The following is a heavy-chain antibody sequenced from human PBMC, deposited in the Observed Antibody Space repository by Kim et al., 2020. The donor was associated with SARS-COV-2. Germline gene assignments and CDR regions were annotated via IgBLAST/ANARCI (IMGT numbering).Heavy chain of an antibody. V-gene: IGHV3-7*04. Sequence: VDSVKGRFTISRDNAKNSLYLQMNSLRAEDTAVYYCARIRMTTVTALDYWGQGTLVTVSS. D-gene: IGHD4-17*01. CDR3: ARIRMTTVTALDY. J-gene: IGHJ4*02.